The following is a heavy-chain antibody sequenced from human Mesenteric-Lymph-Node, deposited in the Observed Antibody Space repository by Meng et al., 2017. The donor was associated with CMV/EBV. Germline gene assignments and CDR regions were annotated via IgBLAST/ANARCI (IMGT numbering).Heavy chain of an antibody. CDR3: ATAPIYQLPTY. CDR2: INDSGSA. J-gene: IGHJ4*02. CDR1: DGSFTNYY. D-gene: IGHD2-2*01. Sequence: SETLSLTCTIYDGSFTNYYWSWTRQPPGKGLEWIGEINDSGSANYNPSLKSRVTISVDTSKSQFSLKVRSVTAADTAVYYCATAPIYQLPTYWGQGTLVTVSS. V-gene: IGHV4-34*01.